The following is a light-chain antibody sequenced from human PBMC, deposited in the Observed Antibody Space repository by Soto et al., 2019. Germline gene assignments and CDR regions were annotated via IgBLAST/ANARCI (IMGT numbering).Light chain of an antibody. CDR2: GAS. CDR1: QSVTNNY. Sequence: EIVLTQSPGTLSLSPGDRATLSCMASQSVTNNYLAWYQQRPGQAPRLLIYGASTRAIGIPDRFSGSGSGTDFNLTISRLEPEDFAVYYCQQYGSSPPDTFGQGTKLEIK. CDR3: QQYGSSPPDT. V-gene: IGKV3-20*01. J-gene: IGKJ2*01.